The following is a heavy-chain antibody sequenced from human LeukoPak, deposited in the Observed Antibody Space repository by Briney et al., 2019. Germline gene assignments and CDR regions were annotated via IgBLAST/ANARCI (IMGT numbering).Heavy chain of an antibody. CDR2: IYYSGST. Sequence: SETLSLTCTVSGGSISSYYWSWIRQPPGKGLEGIGYIYYSGSTNYNTSLKSRVTISVDTSKNQFSLKLSSVTAADTAVYYCARGSAYYYDSSGYPTFDYWGQGTLVTVSS. V-gene: IGHV4-59*01. D-gene: IGHD3-22*01. CDR3: ARGSAYYYDSSGYPTFDY. J-gene: IGHJ4*02. CDR1: GGSISSYY.